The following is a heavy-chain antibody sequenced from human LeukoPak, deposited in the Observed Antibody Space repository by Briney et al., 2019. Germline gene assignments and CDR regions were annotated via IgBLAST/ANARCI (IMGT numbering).Heavy chain of an antibody. D-gene: IGHD5-12*01. CDR3: ARDNGKLYSGYAFDC. V-gene: IGHV4-4*07. CDR1: GVPVRTYY. Sequence: SETLSLTCTVSGVPVRTYYWSWIRQPAGKGLEWIGRIDTSGGTNYNPSLNSRVTMSVDTSKNQLSLKLISVTAADTAIYYCARDNGKLYSGYAFDCWGQGTLVTVSS. J-gene: IGHJ4*02. CDR2: IDTSGGT.